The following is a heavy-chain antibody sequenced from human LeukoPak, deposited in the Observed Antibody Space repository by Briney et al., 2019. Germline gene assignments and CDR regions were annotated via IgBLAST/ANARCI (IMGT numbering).Heavy chain of an antibody. Sequence: SSETLSLTCTVSGGSISSGSYYWSWIRQPAGKGLEWIVRIYTSGSTNYNPSLRSRVTISVDTSKNQFSLKLSSVTAADTAVYYCAREREWPDIVLMVYASHFDDWGQGTLVTVSS. CDR3: AREREWPDIVLMVYASHFDD. CDR2: IYTSGST. CDR1: GGSISSGSYY. J-gene: IGHJ4*02. V-gene: IGHV4-61*02. D-gene: IGHD2-8*01.